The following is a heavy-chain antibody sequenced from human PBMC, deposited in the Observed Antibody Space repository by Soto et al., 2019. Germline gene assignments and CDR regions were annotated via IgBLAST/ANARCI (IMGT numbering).Heavy chain of an antibody. D-gene: IGHD3-22*01. CDR2: IRSKAYGGTT. J-gene: IGHJ3*02. V-gene: IGHV3-49*03. Sequence: PGGSLRLSCTASGFTFGDYAMSWFRQAPGKGLEWVGFIRSKAYGGTTEYAASVKGRFTISRDDSKSIAYLQMNSLKTEDTAVYYCTRGRYYYDSSARPRVSAFDIWGQGTMVTVSS. CDR1: GFTFGDYA. CDR3: TRGRYYYDSSARPRVSAFDI.